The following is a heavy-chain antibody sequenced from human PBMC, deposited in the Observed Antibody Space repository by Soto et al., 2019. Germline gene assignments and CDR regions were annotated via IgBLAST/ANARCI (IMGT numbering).Heavy chain of an antibody. CDR1: GYTLTELS. CDR3: ATLGGIADLGWFDP. J-gene: IGHJ5*02. Sequence: ASVKVSCKVSGYTLTELSMHWVRQAPGKGLEWMGGFDPEDGETIYAQKFQGRVTMTEDTSTDTAYMELSSLRSEDTAVYYCATLGGIADLGWFDPWGQGTLVTVSS. CDR2: FDPEDGET. V-gene: IGHV1-24*01. D-gene: IGHD6-13*01.